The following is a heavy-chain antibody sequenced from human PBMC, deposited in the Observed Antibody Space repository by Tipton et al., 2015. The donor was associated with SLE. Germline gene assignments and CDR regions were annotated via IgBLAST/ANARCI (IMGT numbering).Heavy chain of an antibody. CDR1: GYRFTSYW. CDR3: ARLDTSGSWFFDY. J-gene: IGHJ4*02. Sequence: QSGPEVKKPGESLKISCKGSGYRFTSYWIGWVRQMPGKGLEWMGIIYPADADTRYSPSFQGQVTISADKSINTAYLQWSSLKASDTAMYYCARLDTSGSWFFDYWGQGTLVTVS. CDR2: IYPADADT. V-gene: IGHV5-51*01. D-gene: IGHD6-13*01.